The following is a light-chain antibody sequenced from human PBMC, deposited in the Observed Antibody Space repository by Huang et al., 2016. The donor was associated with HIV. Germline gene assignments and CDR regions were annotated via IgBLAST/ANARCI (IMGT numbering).Light chain of an antibody. CDR1: QVLTNS. J-gene: IGKJ2*01. CDR3: QQYYSTPLYT. CDR2: AEY. V-gene: IGKV1-NL1*01. Sequence: DIQMTQSPSSLSASVGDRVTITCRASQVLTNSLAWYQQKPGKAPKLLRYAEYRVERGVPSRVSGSGSGTDYTLTISSLQPEDFATYYCQQYYSTPLYTFGQGTKLEIK.